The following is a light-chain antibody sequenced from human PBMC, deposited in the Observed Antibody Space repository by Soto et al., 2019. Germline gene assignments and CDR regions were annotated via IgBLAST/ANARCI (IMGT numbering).Light chain of an antibody. CDR1: SSDVGGYNY. CDR3: SSYAGSNIPYV. Sequence: QSALTQHPSASGSPGQSVTISCTGTSSDVGGYNYVSWYQQHPGKAPKLMIYEVSKRPSGVPDRFSGSKSGNTASLTVSGLQAEDEADYYCSSYAGSNIPYVFGTGTKVTVL. CDR2: EVS. J-gene: IGLJ1*01. V-gene: IGLV2-8*01.